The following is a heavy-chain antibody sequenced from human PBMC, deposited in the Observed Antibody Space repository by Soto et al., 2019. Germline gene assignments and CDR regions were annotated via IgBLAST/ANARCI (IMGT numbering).Heavy chain of an antibody. V-gene: IGHV5-51*01. CDR1: GYSFTSYW. J-gene: IGHJ6*03. CDR2: IYPGDSDT. Sequence: PGESLKISCKGSGYSFTSYWIGWVRQMPGKGLEWMGIIYPGDSDTRYSPSFQGQVTISADKSISTAYLQWSSLKASDTAMYYCARGSGYSYGYHYYYYYYMDVWGKGTTVTVSS. D-gene: IGHD5-18*01. CDR3: ARGSGYSYGYHYYYYYYMDV.